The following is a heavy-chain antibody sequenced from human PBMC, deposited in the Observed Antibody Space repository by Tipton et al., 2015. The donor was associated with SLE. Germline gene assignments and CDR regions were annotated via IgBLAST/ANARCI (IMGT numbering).Heavy chain of an antibody. J-gene: IGHJ3*02. CDR1: GGSISSGGYS. CDR2: INHSGST. CDR3: ARVVAAAGTAFDI. D-gene: IGHD6-13*01. Sequence: TLSLTCTVSGGSISSGGYSWSWIRQPPGKGLEWIGEINHSGSTNYNPSLKSRVTISVDTSKNQFPLKLSSVTAADTAVYYCARVVAAAGTAFDIWGQGTMVTVSS. V-gene: IGHV4-39*06.